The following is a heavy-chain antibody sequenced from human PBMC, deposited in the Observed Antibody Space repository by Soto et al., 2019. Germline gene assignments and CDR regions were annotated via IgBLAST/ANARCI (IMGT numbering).Heavy chain of an antibody. Sequence: EVQLVESGGGLVQPGGSLRLSCAASGFTFSSYSMNWVRQAPGKGLEWVSYISSSSSTIYYADSVKGRFTISRDNAKNSLNLQMNSLRDEDTAVYYCARECGLLNWFDPWGQGTLVTVSP. CDR3: ARECGLLNWFDP. V-gene: IGHV3-48*02. J-gene: IGHJ5*02. CDR2: ISSSSSTI. CDR1: GFTFSSYS.